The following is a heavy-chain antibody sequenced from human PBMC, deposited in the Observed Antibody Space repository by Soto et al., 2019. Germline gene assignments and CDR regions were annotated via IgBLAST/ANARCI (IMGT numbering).Heavy chain of an antibody. J-gene: IGHJ4*02. CDR3: AKVPQWVLRYHDWFFDY. V-gene: IGHV3-23*01. CDR1: GFSFSNSA. Sequence: EVQLLESGGGLVQPGGSLRLSCAVSGFSFSNSAMTWVRQAPGKGLEWVSGISGSGDITYNTDSVKGRFAISRDTSKNVVYLPRRRIRAEDTAVYYCAKVPQWVLRYHDWFFDYWGQGTLVTVSS. D-gene: IGHD3-9*01. CDR2: ISGSGDIT.